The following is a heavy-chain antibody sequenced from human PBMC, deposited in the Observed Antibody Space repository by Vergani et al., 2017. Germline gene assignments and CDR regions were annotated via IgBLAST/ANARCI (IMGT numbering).Heavy chain of an antibody. J-gene: IGHJ4*02. CDR1: GFTVSSNY. CDR3: ARAYSGSYFDY. Sequence: EVQLVESGGGLVQPGGSLRLSCAASGFTVSSNYMSWVRQAPGKGLEWVSVIYSGGSTYYADSVKGRFTISRANSKNTLYLQMNSLRAEDTAVYYCARAYSGSYFDYWGQGTLVTVSS. CDR2: IYSGGST. V-gene: IGHV3-66*01. D-gene: IGHD1-26*01.